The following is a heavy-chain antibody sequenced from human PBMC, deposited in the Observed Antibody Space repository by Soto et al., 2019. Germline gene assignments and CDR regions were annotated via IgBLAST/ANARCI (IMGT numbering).Heavy chain of an antibody. V-gene: IGHV3-21*01. CDR1: GLSFSSDS. CDR2: ISGSSSYI. CDR3: ARGLGYCNVGRSSGAFDM. D-gene: IGHD2-15*01. J-gene: IGHJ3*02. Sequence: EVQLVESGGGLVKPGGSLRLSCTGSGLSFSSDSMNWVRQAPGKGLEWVSSISGSSSYIYYADSVKGRFTISRDSAKNSVYLQMNSLRAEDTAVYYCARGLGYCNVGRSSGAFDMWGQGTLVTVSS.